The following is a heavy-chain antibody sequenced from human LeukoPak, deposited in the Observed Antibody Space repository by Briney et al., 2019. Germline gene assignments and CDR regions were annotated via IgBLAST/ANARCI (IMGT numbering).Heavy chain of an antibody. CDR1: GFTFSTYA. V-gene: IGHV3-23*01. J-gene: IGHJ4*02. CDR2: ISDSGDST. Sequence: GGSLRLSCAASGFTFSTYAMTWVRQAPGKGLEWVSAISDSGDSTYYADSVKGRFTISRDNSKNTLYLQLNSLRAEDTAVYCCAKELRVAGRTKGFDYWGQGTLVTVSS. CDR3: AKELRVAGRTKGFDY. D-gene: IGHD2-8*01.